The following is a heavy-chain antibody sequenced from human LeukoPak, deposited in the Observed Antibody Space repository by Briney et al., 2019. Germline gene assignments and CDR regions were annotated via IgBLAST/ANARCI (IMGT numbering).Heavy chain of an antibody. CDR3: ASPGRYGDENLDY. Sequence: GGSLRLSCAASGFTFSSFSMNWVRQAPGKGLEWVSSISSTSSYIYYADSVKGRFTISRDNSKNTLYLQMNSLRAEDTAVYYCASPGRYGDENLDYWGQGTLVTVSS. CDR1: GFTFSSFS. D-gene: IGHD4-17*01. J-gene: IGHJ4*02. CDR2: ISSTSSYI. V-gene: IGHV3-21*01.